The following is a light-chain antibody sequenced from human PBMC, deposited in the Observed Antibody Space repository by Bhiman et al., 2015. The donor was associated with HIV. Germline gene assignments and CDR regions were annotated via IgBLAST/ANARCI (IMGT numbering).Light chain of an antibody. V-gene: IGLV2-14*01. J-gene: IGLJ1*01. CDR2: DVS. CDR3: SSYTSSNTYV. Sequence: QSALTQPASVSGSPAQSITISCTGTTSDVGDYNSVSWYQQLPGKAPKLMIYDVSKRPSGVSNRFSGSKSGNTASLTISGLQAEDEADYYCSSYTSSNTYVFGTGTKVTVL. CDR1: TSDVGDYNS.